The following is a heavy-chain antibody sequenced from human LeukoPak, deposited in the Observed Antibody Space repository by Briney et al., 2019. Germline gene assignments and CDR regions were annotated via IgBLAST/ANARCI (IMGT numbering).Heavy chain of an antibody. Sequence: SVKVSCKASGGTFSSYAISWVRQAPGQGLEWMRGIIPIFGTANYAQKFQGRVTITADKSTSTAYMELSSLRSEDTAVYYCARDSRGTGDAFDIWGQGTMVTVSS. J-gene: IGHJ3*02. CDR2: IIPIFGTA. D-gene: IGHD2-8*02. CDR1: GGTFSSYA. V-gene: IGHV1-69*06. CDR3: ARDSRGTGDAFDI.